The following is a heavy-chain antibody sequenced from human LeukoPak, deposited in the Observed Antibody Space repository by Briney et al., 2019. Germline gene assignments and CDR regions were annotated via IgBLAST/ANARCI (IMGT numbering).Heavy chain of an antibody. J-gene: IGHJ3*02. CDR3: ASYSGSRDAFDI. CDR2: IYYSGST. D-gene: IGHD1-26*01. CDR1: GGSISSYY. Sequence: SETLSLTCTVSGGSISSYYWSWIRQPPGKGLEWIGNIYYSGSTNYNPSLKSRVTISVDTSKNQFSLKLSSVTAADTAVYYCASYSGSRDAFDIWGQGTMVTVSS. V-gene: IGHV4-59*01.